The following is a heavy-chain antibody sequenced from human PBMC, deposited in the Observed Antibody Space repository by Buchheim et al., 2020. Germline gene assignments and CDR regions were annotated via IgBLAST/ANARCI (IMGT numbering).Heavy chain of an antibody. Sequence: VQLVESGGGLVQPGGSLRLSCAASGFTFSSYGMHWVRQAPGKGLEWVAVISYDGSNKYYADSVKGRFTISRDNSKNTLYLQMNSLRAEDTAVYYCAKDKYYDSSGYYAFDYWGQGTL. V-gene: IGHV3-30*18. CDR1: GFTFSSYG. CDR3: AKDKYYDSSGYYAFDY. J-gene: IGHJ4*02. D-gene: IGHD3-22*01. CDR2: ISYDGSNK.